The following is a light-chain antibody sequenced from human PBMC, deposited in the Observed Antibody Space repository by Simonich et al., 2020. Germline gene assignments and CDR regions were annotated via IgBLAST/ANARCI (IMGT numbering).Light chain of an antibody. Sequence: IQLTQSHSFLSASVGDRVPITCRASQGISSYLAWYQQKPGKAPKLLIYAASTLQSGVPARFSGSGSGTEFTPTISSLQPEDFATYYCQQLNSYPPYTFGQGTKLEIK. CDR3: QQLNSYPPYT. CDR2: AAS. CDR1: QGISSY. J-gene: IGKJ2*01. V-gene: IGKV1-9*01.